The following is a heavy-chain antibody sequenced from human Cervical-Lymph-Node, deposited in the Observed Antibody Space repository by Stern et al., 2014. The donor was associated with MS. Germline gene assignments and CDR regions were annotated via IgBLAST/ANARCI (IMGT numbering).Heavy chain of an antibody. CDR1: GGTISNYI. J-gene: IGHJ4*02. CDR2: IIPMFVNA. CDR3: AIATSDYIWGTYRFLDS. D-gene: IGHD3-16*02. Sequence: VQLVESGAEVKKPGSSVKGSCKASGGTISNYIIGWVRQAPGTGLEWMGGIIPMFVNANYAEKFQDRVTITADESTSTAYMDLSSLRSEDTAVYYCAIATSDYIWGTYRFLDSWGQGTLVIVSS. V-gene: IGHV1-69*01.